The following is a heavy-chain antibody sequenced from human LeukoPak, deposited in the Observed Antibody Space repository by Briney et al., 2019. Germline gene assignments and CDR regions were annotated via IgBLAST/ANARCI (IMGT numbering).Heavy chain of an antibody. J-gene: IGHJ5*02. Sequence: GSLRLSCAASGFTFDDYGMSWVRQAPGKGLEWIGSIYHNGNTYYNPSLKSRVTISVDTSKNEFSLKLSSVTAADTAVYYCARAYHSSWYLNWFDPWGQGTLVTVSS. D-gene: IGHD6-13*01. CDR2: IYHNGNT. CDR3: ARAYHSSWYLNWFDP. CDR1: GFTFDDYG. V-gene: IGHV4-38-2*01.